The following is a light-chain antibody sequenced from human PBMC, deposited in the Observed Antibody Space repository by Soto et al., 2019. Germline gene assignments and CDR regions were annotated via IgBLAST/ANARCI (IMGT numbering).Light chain of an antibody. V-gene: IGLV2-23*01. J-gene: IGLJ1*01. CDR1: SSDVGSYNL. Sequence: QSALTQPASVSGSPGQSITISCTGTSSDVGSYNLVSWYQQHPVKAPKLMIHEGSKRPSGDSNRFSGSKSGNTASLTIAGLQAEDEADYYCCSYAGSSTPYVFGPGTKVTVL. CDR2: EGS. CDR3: CSYAGSSTPYV.